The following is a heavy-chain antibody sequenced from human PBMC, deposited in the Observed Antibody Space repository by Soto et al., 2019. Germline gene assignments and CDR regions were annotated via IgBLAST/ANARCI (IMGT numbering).Heavy chain of an antibody. V-gene: IGHV3-33*01. J-gene: IGHJ6*02. CDR1: GFTFSSYG. Sequence: GGSLRLSCAASGFTFSSYGMHWVRQAPGKGLEWVAVIWYDGSNKYYADSVKGRFTISRDNSKNTLYLQMNSLRAEDTAVYYCARYVGARGYYCYGMDVWGQGNTVTVSS. D-gene: IGHD1-26*01. CDR3: ARYVGARGYYCYGMDV. CDR2: IWYDGSNK.